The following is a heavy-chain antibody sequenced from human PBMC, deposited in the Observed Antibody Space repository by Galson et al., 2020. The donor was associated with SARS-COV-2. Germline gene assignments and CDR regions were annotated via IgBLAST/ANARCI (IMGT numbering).Heavy chain of an antibody. Sequence: SVKVSCKASGGTFSSYAISWVRQAPGQGLEWMGGIIPIFGTANYAQKFQGRVTITADESTSTAYMELSSLRSEDTAVDYCARVPEYCSSTSCSYYYYYYMDVWGKGTTVTVSS. D-gene: IGHD2-2*01. J-gene: IGHJ6*03. V-gene: IGHV1-69*13. CDR2: IIPIFGTA. CDR1: GGTFSSYA. CDR3: ARVPEYCSSTSCSYYYYYYMDV.